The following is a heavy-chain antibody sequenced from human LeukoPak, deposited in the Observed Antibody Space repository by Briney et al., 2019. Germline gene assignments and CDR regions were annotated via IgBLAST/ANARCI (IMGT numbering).Heavy chain of an antibody. Sequence: GASVKVSCKASGYTFTSYGISWVRQAPGQGPEWMGWISAYNGNTNYAQKLQGRVTMTTDTSTSTAYMELRSLRSDDTAVYYCARDSDYDILTGYYLYYYYGMDVWGQGTTVTVSS. J-gene: IGHJ6*02. CDR1: GYTFTSYG. CDR3: ARDSDYDILTGYYLYYYYGMDV. D-gene: IGHD3-9*01. V-gene: IGHV1-18*01. CDR2: ISAYNGNT.